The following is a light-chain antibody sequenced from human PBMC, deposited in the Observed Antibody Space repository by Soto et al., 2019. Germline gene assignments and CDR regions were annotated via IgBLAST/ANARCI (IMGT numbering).Light chain of an antibody. CDR3: QQYGSSPPIT. Sequence: EIVMTRSPATLSVSPGEIATLSCRASQSVSSNLAWYQQRPGQAPRLLIYGASSRAPGIPDRFSGSGSGTDFTLTISRLEPEDFAVYYCQQYGSSPPITFGQGTRLEIK. CDR1: QSVSSN. V-gene: IGKV3-20*01. CDR2: GAS. J-gene: IGKJ5*01.